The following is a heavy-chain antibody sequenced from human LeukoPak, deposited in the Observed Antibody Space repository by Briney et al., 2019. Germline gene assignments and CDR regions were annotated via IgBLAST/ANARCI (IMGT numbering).Heavy chain of an antibody. V-gene: IGHV3-64D*09. CDR3: VKFSWLGDAFDI. CDR1: GFTFSSYA. Sequence: GGSLRLSCSASGFTFSSYAMHWVRQAPGKGLEYVSAISSNGGSTYYADSVKGSFTISRDNSKNTLYLQMSSLRAEDTAVYYCVKFSWLGDAFDIWGQGTMVTVSS. J-gene: IGHJ3*02. D-gene: IGHD6-19*01. CDR2: ISSNGGST.